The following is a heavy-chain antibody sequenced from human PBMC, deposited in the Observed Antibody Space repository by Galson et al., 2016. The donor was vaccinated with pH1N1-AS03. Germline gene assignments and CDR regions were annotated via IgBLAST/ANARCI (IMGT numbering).Heavy chain of an antibody. CDR1: GSSFTNYW. CDR2: FDPSDSHT. V-gene: IGHV5-10-1*01. CDR3: ARGYSGFGFVY. J-gene: IGHJ1*01. D-gene: IGHD5-12*01. Sequence: QSGAEVKKPGESLRISCKGSGSSFTNYWINWVRQMPGKGLEWMGRFDPSDSHTSYSPSFPGHVTFSADKSINTAYLQWSSLKSSDPAIYYCARGYSGFGFVYWGQGTLVTVAS.